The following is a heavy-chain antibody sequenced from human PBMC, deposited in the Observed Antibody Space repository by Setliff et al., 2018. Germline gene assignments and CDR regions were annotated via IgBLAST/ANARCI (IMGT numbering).Heavy chain of an antibody. D-gene: IGHD3-16*01. CDR3: ARLPNYVWGSPVDY. Sequence: SETLSLTCAVSGDSISSGNWWSWVRQPPGKGLEWIGSIFYSGRTFYNPSLKSRVTISVDTSKNQFSLTLSSVTAADTAVYYCARLPNYVWGSPVDYWGQGTLVTVPQ. J-gene: IGHJ4*02. CDR2: IFYSGRT. CDR1: GDSISSGNW. V-gene: IGHV4-39*01.